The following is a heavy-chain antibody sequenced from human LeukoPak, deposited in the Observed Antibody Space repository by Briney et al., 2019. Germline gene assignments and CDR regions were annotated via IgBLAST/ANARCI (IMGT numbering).Heavy chain of an antibody. Sequence: SETLSLTCAVYGGSFGGYYWSWIRQPPGKGLEWIGEINHSGSTNYNPSLKSRVTISVDTSKNQFSLKLSSVTAADTAVYYCARPSSYYFDYWGQGTLVTVSS. CDR2: INHSGST. D-gene: IGHD6-6*01. CDR3: ARPSSYYFDY. V-gene: IGHV4-34*01. CDR1: GGSFGGYY. J-gene: IGHJ4*02.